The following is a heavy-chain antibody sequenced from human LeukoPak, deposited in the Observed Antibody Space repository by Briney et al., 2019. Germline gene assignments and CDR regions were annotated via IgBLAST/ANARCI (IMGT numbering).Heavy chain of an antibody. Sequence: GASVKVSCKASGYSFIDYHIHWVRQAPGQGLECMGWISPRSGATKYYIERFQGRFTMTRDTSISTAYMGLSGLTYDDTAMYFCARDVIMGGSQGWFDPWGQGTLVTVSS. CDR2: ISPRSGAT. V-gene: IGHV1-2*02. CDR3: ARDVIMGGSQGWFDP. CDR1: GYSFIDYH. D-gene: IGHD2-8*01. J-gene: IGHJ5*02.